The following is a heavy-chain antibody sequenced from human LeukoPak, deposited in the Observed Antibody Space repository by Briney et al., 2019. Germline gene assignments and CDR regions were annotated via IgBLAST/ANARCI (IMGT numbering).Heavy chain of an antibody. Sequence: PSETLSLTCTVSGDSISSYYWSWIRQPAGKGLEWIGRIYTSGSTNYNPSLKSRVTMSVDTSKNQFSLKLSSVTAADTAVYYCARLVDGSGSYPNDYWGQGTLVTVSS. CDR2: IYTSGST. CDR1: GDSISSYY. J-gene: IGHJ4*02. CDR3: ARLVDGSGSYPNDY. D-gene: IGHD3-10*01. V-gene: IGHV4-4*07.